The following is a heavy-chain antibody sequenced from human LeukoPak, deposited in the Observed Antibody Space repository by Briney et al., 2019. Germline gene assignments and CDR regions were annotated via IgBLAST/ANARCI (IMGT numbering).Heavy chain of an antibody. Sequence: GGSLRLSCAASGFIFSNYAMSWVRQAPGKGPEWVSGISGGGGGTYYADSVKGRFTISRANSKNTLYLQMKSLRVDDTAVYYCAKSVEHSNYRKFHDWGQGTLVTVSS. V-gene: IGHV3-23*01. J-gene: IGHJ4*02. CDR3: AKSVEHSNYRKFHD. CDR1: GFIFSNYA. CDR2: ISGGGGGT. D-gene: IGHD4-11*01.